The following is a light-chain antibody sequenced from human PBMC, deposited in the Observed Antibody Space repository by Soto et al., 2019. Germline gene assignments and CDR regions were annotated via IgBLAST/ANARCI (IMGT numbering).Light chain of an antibody. CDR3: QQNYSTPRT. CDR1: RAITNH. CDR2: AAS. Sequence: DVQLTQSPSPLSASVGDRVSISCRASRAITNHLNWYQQKPGKAPILLVYAASTLETGVPSRFSGSGSGTHFTLTIDNLQPEDVATYFCQQNYSTPRTFGGGTKVEI. J-gene: IGKJ4*02. V-gene: IGKV1-39*01.